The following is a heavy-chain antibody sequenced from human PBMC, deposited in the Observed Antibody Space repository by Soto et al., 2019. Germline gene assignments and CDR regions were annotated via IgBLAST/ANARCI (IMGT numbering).Heavy chain of an antibody. V-gene: IGHV3-7*01. CDR2: IKQDGSEK. Sequence: GESLKISCAASGFTFSSYWMSWVRQAPGKGLEWVANIKQDGSEKYYVDSVKGRFTISRDNAKNSLYLQMNSLRAEDTAVYYCAREQWLPQDAFDIWGQGTMVTVSS. CDR1: GFTFSSYW. D-gene: IGHD6-19*01. CDR3: AREQWLPQDAFDI. J-gene: IGHJ3*02.